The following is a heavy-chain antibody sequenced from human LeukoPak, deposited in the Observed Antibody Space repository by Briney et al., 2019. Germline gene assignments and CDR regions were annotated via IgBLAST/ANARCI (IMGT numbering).Heavy chain of an antibody. Sequence: ASVKVSCKASGGTFSSYDINWVRQATGQGLEWMGWMNPSSGNTGYAQKFQGRVTITRNTSLSTAYMELSSLRSEDTAIYYCARELSAGAQPYYYYYMDVWGKGTTVTVSS. J-gene: IGHJ6*03. CDR2: MNPSSGNT. D-gene: IGHD3-16*01. CDR1: GGTFSSYD. V-gene: IGHV1-8*03. CDR3: ARELSAGAQPYYYYYMDV.